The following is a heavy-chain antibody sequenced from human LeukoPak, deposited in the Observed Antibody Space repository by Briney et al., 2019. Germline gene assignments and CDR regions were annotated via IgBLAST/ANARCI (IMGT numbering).Heavy chain of an antibody. V-gene: IGHV3-21*01. CDR2: ISTSSSYI. J-gene: IGHJ3*02. Sequence: PGGSLRLSCAASGFTFSSYWMHWVRQAPGKGLVWVSSISTSSSYIYYADSVKGRFTISRDNAKKSLYLQMNSLRAEDTAVYYCARGLWGVAGRGDAFEIWGQGKMVTVSS. CDR1: GFTFSSYW. D-gene: IGHD6-19*01. CDR3: ARGLWGVAGRGDAFEI.